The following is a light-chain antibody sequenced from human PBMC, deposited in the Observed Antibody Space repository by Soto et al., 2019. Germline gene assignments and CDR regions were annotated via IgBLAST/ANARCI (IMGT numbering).Light chain of an antibody. CDR2: EVS. Sequence: QSVLTQPASVSGSPGQSITISCTGTSSDVGGYNYVSWYQQHPGKAPKLMIYEVSNRPSGVSNRFSGSKSGSTASLTVSGLQADDEADYYCASYAGTKLFVFGSGTQLTVL. CDR3: ASYAGTKLFV. J-gene: IGLJ7*01. V-gene: IGLV2-14*01. CDR1: SSDVGGYNY.